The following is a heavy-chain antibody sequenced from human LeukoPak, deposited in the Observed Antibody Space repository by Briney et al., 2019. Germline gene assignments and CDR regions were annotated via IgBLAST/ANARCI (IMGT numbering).Heavy chain of an antibody. CDR1: GFTFSSYW. CDR3: ARDFSFYEDY. J-gene: IGHJ4*02. V-gene: IGHV3-33*08. Sequence: PGGSLRLSCAASGFTFSSYWMSWVRQAPGKGLEWVAVIWYDGSRKYYADSVKGRFTISRDSSENTLYLQMNSLTAEDTAVYYCARDFSFYEDYWGQGTLVTVSS. D-gene: IGHD3-3*01. CDR2: IWYDGSRK.